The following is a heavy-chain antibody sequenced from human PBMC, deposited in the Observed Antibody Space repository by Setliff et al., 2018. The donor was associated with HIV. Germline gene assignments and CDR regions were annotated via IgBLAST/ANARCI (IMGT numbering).Heavy chain of an antibody. J-gene: IGHJ4*02. D-gene: IGHD4-17*01. CDR1: GFSISSGFF. CDR3: ARVETTVTSRLDY. V-gene: IGHV4-38-2*01. Sequence: SETLSLTCAVSGFSISSGFFWGWVRQPPGKGLEWIGSIYQSGTTYYNPALKSRVTISVDTSKNQFSLRLTSVTAADTAVYFCARVETTVTSRLDYWGQGTLV. CDR2: IYQSGTT.